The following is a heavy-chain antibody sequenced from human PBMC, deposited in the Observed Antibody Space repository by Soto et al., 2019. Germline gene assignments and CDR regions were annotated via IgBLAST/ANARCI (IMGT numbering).Heavy chain of an antibody. D-gene: IGHD2-15*01. J-gene: IGHJ2*01. V-gene: IGHV3-23*01. CDR3: AKDRRSCSGGSCYSPYWYFDL. CDR2: ISGSGGST. CDR1: GFTFSSYA. Sequence: EVQLLESGGGLVQPGGSLRLSCAASGFTFSSYAMSWVRQAPGKGLEWVSAISGSGGSTYYADSVRGRFTISRDNSKNTLDLHMNSLRAEDTAVYYCAKDRRSCSGGSCYSPYWYFDLWGRGTLVTVSS.